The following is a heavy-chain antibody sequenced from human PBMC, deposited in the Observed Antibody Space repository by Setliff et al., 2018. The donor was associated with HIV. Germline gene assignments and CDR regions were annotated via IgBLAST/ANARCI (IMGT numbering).Heavy chain of an antibody. CDR3: ARPYDYVWGSYRYWDAFDI. V-gene: IGHV5-51*01. CDR1: GYSFTSYW. Sequence: ESLKISCKGSGYSFTSYWIGWVRQMPGKGLEWMWIIYPGDSDTRYSPSFQGQVTISADKSISTAYLQWSSLKASDTAMYYCARPYDYVWGSYRYWDAFDIWGQGTMVTVSS. J-gene: IGHJ3*02. D-gene: IGHD3-16*02. CDR2: IYPGDSDT.